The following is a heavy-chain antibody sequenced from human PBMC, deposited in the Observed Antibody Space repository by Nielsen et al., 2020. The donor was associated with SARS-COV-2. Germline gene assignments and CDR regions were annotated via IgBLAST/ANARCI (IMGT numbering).Heavy chain of an antibody. CDR2: ISYDGSVK. D-gene: IGHD3-16*02. Sequence: GESLKISCEASGFSVSKFGMHWVRQAPGKGLDWMTFISYDGSVKYYATSVKGRFTISTDMSKNTLYLQMNSLRPEDTAVYYCARDRDMITFGGVIATSSGEIDYWGQGTLVTVSS. CDR3: ARDRDMITFGGVIATSSGEIDY. V-gene: IGHV3-30*03. J-gene: IGHJ4*02. CDR1: GFSVSKFG.